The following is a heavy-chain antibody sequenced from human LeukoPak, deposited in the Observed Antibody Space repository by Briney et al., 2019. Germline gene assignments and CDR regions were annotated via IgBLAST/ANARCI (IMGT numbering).Heavy chain of an antibody. CDR1: GGSISSGGYS. CDR3: AGPPDYSNYLYFDY. V-gene: IGHV4-30-2*03. Sequence: PSETLSLTCAVSGGSISSGGYSWSWIRQPPGKGLEWIGYIYHSGSTYYNPSLKSRVTISVDTSKNQFSLKLSSVTAADTAVYYCAGPPDYSNYLYFDYWGQGTLVTVSS. CDR2: IYHSGST. J-gene: IGHJ4*02. D-gene: IGHD4-11*01.